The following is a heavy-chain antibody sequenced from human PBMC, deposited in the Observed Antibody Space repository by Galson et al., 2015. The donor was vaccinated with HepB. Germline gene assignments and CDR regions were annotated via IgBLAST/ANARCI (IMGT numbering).Heavy chain of an antibody. Sequence: SVKVSCKASGGIFSRYTFNWVRQAPGQGLEWMGGITPLFGTAKYAQRFQGRVTITADESARTVYMELSSLSSEDTATYFCAREGMVAAANPAGYWGQGTLVTVSS. CDR3: AREGMVAAANPAGY. J-gene: IGHJ4*02. D-gene: IGHD6-13*01. V-gene: IGHV1-69*13. CDR1: GGIFSRYT. CDR2: ITPLFGTA.